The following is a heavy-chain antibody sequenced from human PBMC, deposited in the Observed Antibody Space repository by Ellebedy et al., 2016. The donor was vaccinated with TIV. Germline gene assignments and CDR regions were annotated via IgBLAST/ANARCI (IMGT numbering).Heavy chain of an antibody. CDR3: VTGMDV. J-gene: IGHJ6*02. V-gene: IGHV3-7*01. CDR1: GFPFHNYW. Sequence: PGGSLRLSCAASGFPFHNYWMTWVRQAQGKGLEWVANIKQDGSVKNYVDSVKGRFTISRDNAKSSLWLQMNTLRVEDKAVYYCVTGMDVWGQGTTVTVSS. CDR2: IKQDGSVK.